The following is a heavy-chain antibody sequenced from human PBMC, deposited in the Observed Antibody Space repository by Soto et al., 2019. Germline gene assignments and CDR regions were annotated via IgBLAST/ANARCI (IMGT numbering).Heavy chain of an antibody. V-gene: IGHV1-18*01. CDR3: ARSITMVRGAMDSSNSAFDI. CDR1: GYTFTSYG. CDR2: ISAYNGNT. J-gene: IGHJ3*02. D-gene: IGHD3-10*01. Sequence: QVQLVQYGAEVKKPGASVKVSCKASGYTFTSYGISWVRQAPGQGLEWMGWISAYNGNTNYAQKLQGRVTMTTDTSTITAYMELRSLRSHDTAVHYCARSITMVRGAMDSSNSAFDIWGQGTMVTVSS.